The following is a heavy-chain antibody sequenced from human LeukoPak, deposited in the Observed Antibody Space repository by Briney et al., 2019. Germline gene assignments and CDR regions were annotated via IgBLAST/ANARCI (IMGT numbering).Heavy chain of an antibody. CDR3: AKATRTYSSGWGVDY. V-gene: IGHV3-23*01. Sequence: GGSLRLSCVASGFTFSNYAMSWVRQAPGKGLEWVSGISGSGGSTYYADSVKGRFTITRDNSKNTPYLQMNSLRAEDTAVYYCAKATRTYSSGWGVDYWGQGTLVTVSS. CDR2: ISGSGGST. CDR1: GFTFSNYA. D-gene: IGHD6-19*01. J-gene: IGHJ4*02.